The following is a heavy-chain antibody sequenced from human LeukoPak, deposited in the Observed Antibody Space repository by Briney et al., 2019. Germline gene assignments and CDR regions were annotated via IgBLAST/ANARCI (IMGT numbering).Heavy chain of an antibody. J-gene: IGHJ4*02. Sequence: GGSLRLSCAASGFTFSSYAMHWVRQAPGKGLEWVAVISSDGSNKYYADSAKGRFTISRDNSKHTLYLQMISLRAEDTAVYYCAREWELVYWGQGTLVTVSS. CDR2: ISSDGSNK. CDR1: GFTFSSYA. V-gene: IGHV3-30-3*01. CDR3: AREWELVY. D-gene: IGHD1-26*01.